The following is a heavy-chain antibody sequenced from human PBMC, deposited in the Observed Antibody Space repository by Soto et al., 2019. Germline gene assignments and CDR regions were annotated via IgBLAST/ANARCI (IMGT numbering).Heavy chain of an antibody. CDR2: ISSSSSYI. CDR1: GFTFSSYS. Sequence: GGSLRLSCAASGFTFSSYSMNWVRQAPGKGLEWVSSISSSSSYIYYADSVKGRFTISRDNAKNSLYLQMNSLRDEDTAVYYCARDEETAAAGTFDYWGQGTLVTVSS. CDR3: ARDEETAAAGTFDY. J-gene: IGHJ4*02. D-gene: IGHD6-13*01. V-gene: IGHV3-21*01.